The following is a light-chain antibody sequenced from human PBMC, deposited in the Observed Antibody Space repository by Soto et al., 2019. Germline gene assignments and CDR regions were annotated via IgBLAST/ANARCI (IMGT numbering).Light chain of an antibody. CDR2: SNN. CDR1: SSNIGSNY. CDR3: AAWDNSLSGREV. Sequence: QSVLTQPPSASGTPGQRVTISCSGSSSNIGSNYVYWYQQLPGTAPKLLIYSNNQRPSGVPDRFSGSKSGTSASLAISGLRSEDEDDYYCAAWDNSLSGREVFGGGTKLTVL. V-gene: IGLV1-47*02. J-gene: IGLJ3*02.